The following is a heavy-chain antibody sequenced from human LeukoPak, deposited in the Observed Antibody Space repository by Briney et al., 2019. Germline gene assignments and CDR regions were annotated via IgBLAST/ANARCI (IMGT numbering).Heavy chain of an antibody. Sequence: SETLSLTCAVYGGSFSGYYWSWIRQPPGKGLGWIGEINHSGSTNYNPSLKSRVTISVDTSKNQFSLKLSSVTAADTAVYYCARSRRLFSNWFDPWGQGTLVTVSS. CDR3: ARSRRLFSNWFDP. V-gene: IGHV4-34*01. CDR1: GGSFSGYY. D-gene: IGHD3-22*01. CDR2: INHSGST. J-gene: IGHJ5*02.